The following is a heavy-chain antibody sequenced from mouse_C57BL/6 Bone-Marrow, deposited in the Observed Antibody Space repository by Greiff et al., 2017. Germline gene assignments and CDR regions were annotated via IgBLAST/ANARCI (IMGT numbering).Heavy chain of an antibody. J-gene: IGHJ3*01. CDR2: IRNNANNHAT. CDR3: TRGDGYPFAY. Sequence: EVQVEESGGGLVQPGGSMKLSCAASGFTFSDAWMDWVRQSPETGLEWVAEIRNNANNHATYYAVSVKGRLTISRDDSKSSVYLQMNSLRAEDTGIYYCTRGDGYPFAYWGQGTLVTVSA. D-gene: IGHD2-3*01. CDR1: GFTFSDAW. V-gene: IGHV6-6*01.